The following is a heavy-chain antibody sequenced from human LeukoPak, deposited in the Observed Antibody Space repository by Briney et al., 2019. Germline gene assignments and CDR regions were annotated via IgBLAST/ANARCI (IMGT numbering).Heavy chain of an antibody. J-gene: IGHJ4*02. CDR1: GFTFDDYA. D-gene: IGHD4-17*01. Sequence: GGSLRLSCAASGFTFDDYAMHWVRQAPGKGLEWVSGISWNSGSIGYADSVKGRFTISRDNAKNSLYLQMNSLRAEDTAVYYCTKGTTASFGYWGQGTLVTVSS. CDR3: TKGTTASFGY. CDR2: ISWNSGSI. V-gene: IGHV3-9*01.